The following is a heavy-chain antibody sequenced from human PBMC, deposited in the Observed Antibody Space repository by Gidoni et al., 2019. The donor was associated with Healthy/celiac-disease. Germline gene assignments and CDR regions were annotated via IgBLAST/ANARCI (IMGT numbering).Heavy chain of an antibody. V-gene: IGHV3-23*01. CDR3: AKDGSYYDFWSGSYYFDY. CDR2: ISGSGGST. J-gene: IGHJ4*02. Sequence: EVQLLESGGGLVQPGGSLRLSCAASGFTFRCSAMRWVRQAPGKGLEWVSAISGSGGSTYYADSVKGRFTISRDNSKNTLYLQMNSLRAEDTAVYYCAKDGSYYDFWSGSYYFDYWGQGTLVTVSS. D-gene: IGHD3-3*01. CDR1: GFTFRCSA.